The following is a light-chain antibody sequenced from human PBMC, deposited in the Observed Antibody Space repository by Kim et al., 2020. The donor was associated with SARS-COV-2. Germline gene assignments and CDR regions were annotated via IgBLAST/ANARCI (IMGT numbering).Light chain of an antibody. CDR2: GNN. CDR3: QSYDNSLSVWV. Sequence: GSSSNIGGGSDVHWYQHLPGAAPRLLIFGNNNRPSGVPDRFSGSKSGTSASLAITGLQAEDESAYYCQSYDNSLSVWVFGGGTMLTVL. J-gene: IGLJ3*02. V-gene: IGLV1-40*01. CDR1: SSNIGGGSD.